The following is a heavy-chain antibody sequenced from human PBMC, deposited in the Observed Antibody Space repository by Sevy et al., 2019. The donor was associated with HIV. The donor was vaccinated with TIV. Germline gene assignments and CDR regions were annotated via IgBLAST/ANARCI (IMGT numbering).Heavy chain of an antibody. CDR1: GFTFSDYV. CDR2: ISHDTTVK. D-gene: IGHD3-9*01. Sequence: GGSLRLSCAASGFTFSDYVMHWVRQAPGKGLEWLARISHDTTVKYYADSLKGRFTISRDNSKNTLYLQMNSLRHEDTALYHCARDADWSLNYWGQGTLVTVSS. CDR3: ARDADWSLNY. J-gene: IGHJ4*02. V-gene: IGHV3-30*04.